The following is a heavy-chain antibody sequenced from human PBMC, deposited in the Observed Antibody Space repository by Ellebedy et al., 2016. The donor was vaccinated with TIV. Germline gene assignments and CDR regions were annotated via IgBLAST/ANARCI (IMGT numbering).Heavy chain of an antibody. CDR3: ARDRALEGIDY. J-gene: IGHJ4*02. V-gene: IGHV1-18*01. D-gene: IGHD3-10*01. CDR1: GYRFSSFG. Sequence: AASVKVSCKASGYRFSSFGICWVRQAPGQGLEWMGWMSTNSGNTKYAQKFQGRVPMTADTSTNTAYMELRSLRSDDTAVYYCARDRALEGIDYWGQGTLVTVSS. CDR2: MSTNSGNT.